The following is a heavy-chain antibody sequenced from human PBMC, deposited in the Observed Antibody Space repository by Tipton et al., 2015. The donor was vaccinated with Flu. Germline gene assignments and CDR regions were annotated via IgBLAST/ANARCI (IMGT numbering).Heavy chain of an antibody. CDR1: DGSITGYY. D-gene: IGHD2-21*01. V-gene: IGHV4-59*01. J-gene: IGHJ6*02. CDR2: ISYTGRP. CDR3: ARGVIRGDHSYGFDV. Sequence: LRLSCTVPDGSITGYYWSWIRRPPGKGLEYIGFISYTGRPNYNPSLKSRLAISLDASNHQFSLRLRSVSAADSAVYYCARGVIRGDHSYGFDVWGQGTTVTVSS.